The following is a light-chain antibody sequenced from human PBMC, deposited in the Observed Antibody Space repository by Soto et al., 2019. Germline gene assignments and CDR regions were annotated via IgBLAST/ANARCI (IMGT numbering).Light chain of an antibody. CDR3: ISYSITSALEV. Sequence: QSALTQPASVSGSPGQSITISCTGTKDDIGDYNVISWYQQHPGKAPKLIIFDVSDRPTGVPDRSSPFKSGNSLSLTISGFQPDDEGEYHCISYSITSALEVFGGGTKLTVL. V-gene: IGLV2-14*03. J-gene: IGLJ2*01. CDR1: KDDIGDYNV. CDR2: DVS.